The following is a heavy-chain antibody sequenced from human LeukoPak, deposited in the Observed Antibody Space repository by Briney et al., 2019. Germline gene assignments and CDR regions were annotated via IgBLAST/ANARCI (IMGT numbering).Heavy chain of an antibody. CDR2: INSGGSSI. CDR1: GFTFSSYW. D-gene: IGHD4-17*01. CDR3: ARAPTTVTTFVY. J-gene: IGHJ4*02. V-gene: IGHV3-74*01. Sequence: GGSLRLSCAASGFTFSSYWMHWVRQAPGKGLVWVSRINSGGSSITYADSVKGRFAISRDDAKNTLYLQMNSLRAEDTAVYYCARAPTTVTTFVYWGQGTLVTVSS.